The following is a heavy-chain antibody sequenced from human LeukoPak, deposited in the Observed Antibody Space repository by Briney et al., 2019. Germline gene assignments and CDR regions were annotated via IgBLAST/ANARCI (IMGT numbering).Heavy chain of an antibody. CDR1: GFTFSSYA. V-gene: IGHV3-30-3*01. CDR2: ISYDGSNK. J-gene: IGHJ4*02. D-gene: IGHD6-19*01. Sequence: GGSLRLSCAASGFTFSSYAMRWVRQAPGKGLEWVAVISYDGSNKYYADSVKGRFTISRDNSKNTLYLQMNSLRAEDTAVYYCASLPTYSSGWSDYWGQGTLVTVSS. CDR3: ASLPTYSSGWSDY.